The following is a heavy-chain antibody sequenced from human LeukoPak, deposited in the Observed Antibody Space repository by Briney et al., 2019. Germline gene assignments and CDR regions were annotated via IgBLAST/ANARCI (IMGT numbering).Heavy chain of an antibody. J-gene: IGHJ4*02. CDR2: INPTSGGT. CDR1: GYTFTGYY. D-gene: IGHD1/OR15-1a*01. CDR3: ARGDSAWDNPFDY. Sequence: GASVKVSCKASGYTFTGYYMHWVRQAPGQGLEWMGWINPTSGGTKYAQKFQGRVTMTRDTSISTAYMELSRLRADDTAVFYCARGDSAWDNPFDYWGQGTLVTVSS. V-gene: IGHV1-2*02.